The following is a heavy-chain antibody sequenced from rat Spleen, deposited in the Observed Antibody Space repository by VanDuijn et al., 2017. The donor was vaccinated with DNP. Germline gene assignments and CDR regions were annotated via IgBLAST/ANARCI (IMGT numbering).Heavy chain of an antibody. CDR2: ISYDGSTT. V-gene: IGHV5-7*01. CDR3: TRYYDSFDY. J-gene: IGHJ2*01. D-gene: IGHD1-1*01. CDR1: GFTFSDYY. Sequence: EVQLVESGGGLVQPGNSLKLSCAASGFTFSDYYMAWVRQAPTKGLEWVATISYDGSTTYYRDSVKGRFTISRDDAKSTLYLQMDSLRSEDTATYYCTRYYDSFDYWGRGVMVTVSS.